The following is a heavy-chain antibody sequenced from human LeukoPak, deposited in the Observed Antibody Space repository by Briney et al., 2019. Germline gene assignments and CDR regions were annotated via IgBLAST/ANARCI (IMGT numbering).Heavy chain of an antibody. CDR3: ARDLGLARFDY. J-gene: IGHJ4*02. Sequence: GGSLRLSCAASGFTFSSYAMHWVRQAPGKGLEWVAVISYDGSNKYYADSVKGRFTISRDNSKNTLYLQMNSLRAEDTAVYYCARDLGLARFDYWGQGTLVTVSS. CDR2: ISYDGSNK. D-gene: IGHD6-19*01. V-gene: IGHV3-30*04. CDR1: GFTFSSYA.